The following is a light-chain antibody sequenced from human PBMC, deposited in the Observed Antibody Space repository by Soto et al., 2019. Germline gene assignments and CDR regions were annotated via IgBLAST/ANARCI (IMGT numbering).Light chain of an antibody. CDR3: QSYNSGPFT. CDR1: HDIGNA. Sequence: DLQMTQSPPSLSAYVGDRVIVTCRASHDIGNALAWYQQRPGKSPRLLIYAASTLQPGVSARFSGSGSGTDFTLAISSLRPEDVATYYCQSYNSGPFTFGGGNKVEVK. CDR2: AAS. V-gene: IGKV1-27*01. J-gene: IGKJ4*01.